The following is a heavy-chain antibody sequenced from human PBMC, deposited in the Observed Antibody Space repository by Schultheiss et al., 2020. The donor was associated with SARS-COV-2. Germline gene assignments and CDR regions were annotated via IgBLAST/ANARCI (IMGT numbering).Heavy chain of an antibody. CDR2: IRSKAYGGTT. V-gene: IGHV3-49*04. CDR1: GFTFDSYG. CDR3: TRDLETEYQLLVGAMLYYYGMDV. J-gene: IGHJ6*02. Sequence: GESLKISCAASGFTFDSYGMHWVRQAPGKGLEWVGFIRSKAYGGTTEYAASVKGRFTISRDDSKSIAYLQMNSLKTEDTAVYYCTRDLETEYQLLVGAMLYYYGMDVWGQGTTVTVSS. D-gene: IGHD2-2*01.